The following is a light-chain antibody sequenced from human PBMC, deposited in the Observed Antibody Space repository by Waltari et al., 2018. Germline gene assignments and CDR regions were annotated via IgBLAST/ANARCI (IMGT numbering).Light chain of an antibody. CDR3: QSADQNGHLWI. J-gene: IGLJ2*01. V-gene: IGLV3-25*03. CDR1: ALPKQN. CDR2: KDT. Sequence: SFELTQPPSVSVSQGETARMTCAGDALPKQNAYWYRQKPGQAPVVLIYKDTERPSGTPERFSGSTSGTTVTLTISGVQSEDEADYYCQSADQNGHLWIFGGGTKLTVL.